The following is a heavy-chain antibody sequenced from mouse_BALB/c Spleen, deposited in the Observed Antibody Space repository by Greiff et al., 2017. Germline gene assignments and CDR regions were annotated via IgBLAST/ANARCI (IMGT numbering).Heavy chain of an antibody. V-gene: IGHV3-8*02. Sequence: EVKLVESGPSLVKPSQTLSLTCSVTGDSITSGYWNWIRKFPGNKLEYMGYISYSGSTYYNPSLKSRISITRDTSKNQYYLQLNSVTTEDTATYYCARWATTATAGFAYWGQGTLVTVSA. CDR2: ISYSGST. CDR3: ARWATTATAGFAY. CDR1: GDSITSGY. J-gene: IGHJ3*01. D-gene: IGHD1-2*01.